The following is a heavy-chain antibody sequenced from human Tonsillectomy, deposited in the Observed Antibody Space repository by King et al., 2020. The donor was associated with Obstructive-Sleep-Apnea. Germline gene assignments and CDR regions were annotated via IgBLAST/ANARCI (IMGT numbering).Heavy chain of an antibody. V-gene: IGHV5-10-1*01. Sequence: VQLVESGTEVKKPGEYLRISCKGSGYRFNSYWISWVRQMPGKGLEWMGRIYPRDSDSNYSPSFQGHVTISVDKSISTAYLQWSSLKASDTAMYYCVRHLVATVKGDDAWGQGTLVTVSS. D-gene: IGHD5-24*01. J-gene: IGHJ5*02. CDR2: IYPRDSDS. CDR1: GYRFNSYW. CDR3: VRHLVATVKGDDA.